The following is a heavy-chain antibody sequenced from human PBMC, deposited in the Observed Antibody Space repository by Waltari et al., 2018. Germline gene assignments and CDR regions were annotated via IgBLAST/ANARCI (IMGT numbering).Heavy chain of an antibody. CDR3: AREGRRDGYPFDY. J-gene: IGHJ4*02. V-gene: IGHV4-38-2*02. CDR1: GYSISSGYY. Sequence: QVQLQESGPGLVKPSETLSLTCAVSGYSISSGYYWGWIRQPPGKGLEWIGSIYHSGGTYYNPALKSRVTISVDTSKNQFSLKLSSVTAADTAVYYCAREGRRDGYPFDYWGQGTLVTVSS. CDR2: IYHSGGT. D-gene: IGHD5-12*01.